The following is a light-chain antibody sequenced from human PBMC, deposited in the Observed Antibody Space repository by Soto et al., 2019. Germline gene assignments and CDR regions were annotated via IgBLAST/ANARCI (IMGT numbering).Light chain of an antibody. V-gene: IGLV2-23*01. CDR3: CSYAGSSTWV. J-gene: IGLJ1*01. CDR2: EGS. CDR1: SSDVGSYNF. Sequence: QSALTQPASVSGSPGQSITISCTGTSSDVGSYNFVSWYQQHPGKAPKVMIYEGSKRPSGVSNRFSGYKSGTTASLTISGLQAEDEADYYCCSYAGSSTWVFGTGTKVTVL.